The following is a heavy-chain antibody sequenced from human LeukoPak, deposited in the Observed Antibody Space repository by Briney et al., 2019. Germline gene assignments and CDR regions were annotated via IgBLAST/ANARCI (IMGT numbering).Heavy chain of an antibody. Sequence: GASVKVSCKASGYTFTSYGISWVRQAPGQGLEWMGWISAYNGNTNYAQKLQGRATMTTDTSTSTAYMELRSLRSDDTAVYYCARESEYYDFWSGYYQVFGSYGMDVWGQGTTVTVSS. J-gene: IGHJ6*02. V-gene: IGHV1-18*01. CDR3: ARESEYYDFWSGYYQVFGSYGMDV. CDR2: ISAYNGNT. CDR1: GYTFTSYG. D-gene: IGHD3-3*01.